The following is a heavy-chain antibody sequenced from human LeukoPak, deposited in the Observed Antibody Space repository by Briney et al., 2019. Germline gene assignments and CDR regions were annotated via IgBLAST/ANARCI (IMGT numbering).Heavy chain of an antibody. D-gene: IGHD2-2*01. V-gene: IGHV1-18*01. CDR1: GYAFTNYG. Sequence: ASVKVSCKASGYAFTNYGISWVRQAPGQGLEWMGWISAYNGNTNYARKLQGRVTVTTDTSTSTAYMELRSLTSDDTAVYYCARVGAYCTSTSCLDYWGQGTLVTVSS. CDR2: ISAYNGNT. J-gene: IGHJ4*02. CDR3: ARVGAYCTSTSCLDY.